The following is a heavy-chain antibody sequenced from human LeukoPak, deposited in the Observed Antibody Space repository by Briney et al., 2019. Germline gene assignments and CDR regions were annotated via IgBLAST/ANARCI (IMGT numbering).Heavy chain of an antibody. CDR3: AKTYYYDSSGYWLDAFDI. J-gene: IGHJ3*02. CDR1: GYTFTSYG. D-gene: IGHD3-22*01. CDR2: ISAYNGNT. Sequence: ASVKVSCKASGYTFTSYGISWVRQAPGQGLEWMGWISAYNGNTNYAQKLQGRVTMTTDTSTSTAYMELRRLRSDDTAVYYCAKTYYYDSSGYWLDAFDIWGQGTMVTVSS. V-gene: IGHV1-18*01.